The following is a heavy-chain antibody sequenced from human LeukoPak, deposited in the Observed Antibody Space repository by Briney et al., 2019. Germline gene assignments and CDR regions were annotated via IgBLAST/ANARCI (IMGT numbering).Heavy chain of an antibody. CDR3: ARVYGGLDY. J-gene: IGHJ4*02. CDR1: GGSISSYY. CDR2: IYYSGST. V-gene: IGHV4-59*01. Sequence: PSETLSLTCTVSGGSISSYYWSWIRQPPGKGLEWFGYIYYSGSTNYNPSLKSRVTISVDTSKNQFSLKLSSVTAADTAVYYCARVYGGLDYWGQGTLVTVSS. D-gene: IGHD4-23*01.